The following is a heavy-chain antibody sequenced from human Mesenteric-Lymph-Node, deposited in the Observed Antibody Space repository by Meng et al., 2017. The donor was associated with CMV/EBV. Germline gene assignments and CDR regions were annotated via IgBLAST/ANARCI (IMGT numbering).Heavy chain of an antibody. D-gene: IGHD3-10*01. CDR2: VDYRGDT. Sequence: ISRSKISWGWIRQPPERGLEWIGSVDYRGDTYYNPSLKSRVTISVDTSKNQISLRLSSVTAADTAVYYCVREYGSGTYFYPVYYLDYWGKGTLVTVSS. V-gene: IGHV4-39*07. J-gene: IGHJ4*02. CDR1: ISRSKIS. CDR3: VREYGSGTYFYPVYYLDY.